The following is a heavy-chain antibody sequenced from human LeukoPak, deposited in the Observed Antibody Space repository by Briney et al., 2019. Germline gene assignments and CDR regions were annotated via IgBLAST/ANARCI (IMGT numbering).Heavy chain of an antibody. CDR1: GGTFSSYA. Sequence: SVKVSCKASGGTFSSYAISWVRQAPGQGLEWMGGIIPIFGTANYAQKFQGRVTITADKSTSTAYMELSSLRSEDTAVYYCARNGDSQDYFDYRGQGTLVTVSS. CDR2: IIPIFGTA. J-gene: IGHJ4*02. CDR3: ARNGDSQDYFDY. V-gene: IGHV1-69*06. D-gene: IGHD4-17*01.